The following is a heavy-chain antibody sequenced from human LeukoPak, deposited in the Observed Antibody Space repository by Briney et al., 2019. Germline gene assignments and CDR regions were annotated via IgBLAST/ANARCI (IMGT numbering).Heavy chain of an antibody. CDR2: ISWNSGSI. J-gene: IGHJ2*01. D-gene: IGHD3-22*01. V-gene: IGHV3-9*01. CDR3: AKGSYYYDSSGYYWVRYFDL. CDR1: GFTFDDYA. Sequence: GGSLRLSCAASGFTFDDYAMHWVRQAPRKGLEWVSGISWNSGSIGYADSVKGRFTISRDNAKNSLYLQMNSLRAEDTALYYCAKGSYYYDSSGYYWVRYFDLWGRGTLVTVSS.